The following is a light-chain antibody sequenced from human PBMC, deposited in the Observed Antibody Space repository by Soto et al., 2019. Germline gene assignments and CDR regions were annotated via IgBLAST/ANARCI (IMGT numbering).Light chain of an antibody. CDR3: QQLNGYQLA. CDR2: SAS. V-gene: IGKV1-9*01. CDR1: QGMSTY. Sequence: DIQLTQSPSFLSASVGDTVTITCRASQGMSTYLAWYQQKPGKVPKLLIRSASTLQSGVPPRFSGGGSGTEFTLPISTLQPDDSGLYYCQQLNGYQLAFGGGTNVEIK. J-gene: IGKJ4*01.